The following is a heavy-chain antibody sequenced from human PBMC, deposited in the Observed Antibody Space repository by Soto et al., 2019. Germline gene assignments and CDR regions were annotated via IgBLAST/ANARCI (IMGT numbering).Heavy chain of an antibody. J-gene: IGHJ5*02. V-gene: IGHV3-30*18. Sequence: GGSLRLSCAASGFTFSSYGMHWVRQASGKGLEWVAVTSYDGSNKYYADSVKGRFTISRDNSKNTLYLQMNSLRAEDTAVYYCAKEGYCSGGSCYSGWFDPWGQGTLVTVSS. D-gene: IGHD2-15*01. CDR3: AKEGYCSGGSCYSGWFDP. CDR1: GFTFSSYG. CDR2: TSYDGSNK.